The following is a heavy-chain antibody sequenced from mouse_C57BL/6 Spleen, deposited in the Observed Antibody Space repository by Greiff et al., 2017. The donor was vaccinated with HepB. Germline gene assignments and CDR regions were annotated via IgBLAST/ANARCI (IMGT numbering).Heavy chain of an antibody. J-gene: IGHJ1*03. Sequence: EVQLQESGEGLVKPGGSLKLSCAASGFTFSSYAMSWVRQTPEKRLEWVAYISSGGDYIYYADTVKGRFTISRDNARNTLYLQMSSLKSEDTAMYYCTRDSNYYGSSYGYFDVWGTGTTVTVSS. V-gene: IGHV5-9-1*02. D-gene: IGHD1-1*01. CDR2: ISSGGDYI. CDR1: GFTFSSYA. CDR3: TRDSNYYGSSYGYFDV.